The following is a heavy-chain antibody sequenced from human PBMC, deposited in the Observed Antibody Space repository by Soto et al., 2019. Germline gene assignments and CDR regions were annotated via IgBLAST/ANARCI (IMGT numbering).Heavy chain of an antibody. J-gene: IGHJ4*02. D-gene: IGHD3-22*01. CDR1: GFTVSSNY. Sequence: GGSLRLSCAASGFTVSSNYMSWVRQAPGKGLEWVSVIYSGGSTYYADSVKGRFTISRDNSKNTLYLQMNSLRAEDTAVYYCASQAFHDGNADYWGQGTLVTVSS. V-gene: IGHV3-53*01. CDR3: ASQAFHDGNADY. CDR2: IYSGGST.